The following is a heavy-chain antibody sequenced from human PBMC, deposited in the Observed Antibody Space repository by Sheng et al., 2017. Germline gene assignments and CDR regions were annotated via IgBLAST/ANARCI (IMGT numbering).Heavy chain of an antibody. J-gene: IGHJ4*02. V-gene: IGHV4-59*01. Sequence: QVQLQESGPGLVKPSETLSLTCTVSGGSISSYYWSWIRQPPGKGLEWIGYIYYSGSTNYNPSLKSRVTISVDTSKNQFSLKLSSVTAADTAVYYCARDLSSNYFDYWGQGTLVTVSS. CDR2: IYYSGST. CDR1: GGSISSYY. CDR3: ARDLSSNYFDY.